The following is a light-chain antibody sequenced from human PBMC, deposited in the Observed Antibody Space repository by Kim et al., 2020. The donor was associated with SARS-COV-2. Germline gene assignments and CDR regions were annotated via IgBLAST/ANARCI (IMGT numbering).Light chain of an antibody. CDR1: NIGSKS. V-gene: IGLV3-21*04. CDR2: YAS. CDR3: QVWDSSSDHPV. Sequence: PGKTAMLTCGGNNIGSKSVLWYQQKPGQAPVLVIYYASDRPSGIPERFSGSNSGNTATLTINRVEAGDEADYYCQVWDSSSDHPVFGGGTQLTVL. J-gene: IGLJ3*02.